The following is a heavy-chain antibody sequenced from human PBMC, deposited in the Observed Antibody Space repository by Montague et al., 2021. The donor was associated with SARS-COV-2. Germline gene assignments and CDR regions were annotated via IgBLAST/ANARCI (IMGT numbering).Heavy chain of an antibody. CDR1: GFIVSSNY. CDR3: AGTLYERGGMDV. CDR2: IYSVGST. D-gene: IGHD3-3*01. V-gene: IGHV3-53*04. J-gene: IGHJ6*02. Sequence: SLRLSCAASGFIVSSNYMSWVRQAPGKGLEWVSVIYSVGSTFYADSVKGRFTISSHNSKNTLYLQMNSLRPEDTAVDYCAGTLYERGGMDVRGQGTTVTGSS.